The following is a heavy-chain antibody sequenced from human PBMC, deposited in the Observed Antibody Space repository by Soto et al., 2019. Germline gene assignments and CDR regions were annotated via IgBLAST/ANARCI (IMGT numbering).Heavy chain of an antibody. V-gene: IGHV1-2*04. J-gene: IGHJ6*03. D-gene: IGHD5-12*01. CDR1: GDSFNDYY. Sequence: QVQLVQSGAEVRKPGASVTVSCRSSGDSFNDYYIHWVRQAPGQGFEWMGWINPNGGVTKYAQKFQGWVSMTRDTSMRTVYVQLSTLRSNNTAVYYCARERGGATATLDYYYFYMDVWGTGTTVTVSS. CDR2: INPNGGVT. CDR3: ARERGGATATLDYYYFYMDV.